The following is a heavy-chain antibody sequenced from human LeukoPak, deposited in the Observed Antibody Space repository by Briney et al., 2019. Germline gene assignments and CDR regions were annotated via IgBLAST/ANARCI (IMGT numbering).Heavy chain of an antibody. J-gene: IGHJ4*02. V-gene: IGHV4-39*07. CDR3: ARDRTGAAAGTFSDY. CDR1: GGSISSSSYY. Sequence: PSETLSLTCTVSGGSISSSSYYWGWIRQPPGKGLEWIGSIYYSGSTYYNPSLKSRVTISVDTSKNQFSLKLSSVTAADTAVYYCARDRTGAAAGTFSDYWGQGTLVTVSS. CDR2: IYYSGST. D-gene: IGHD6-13*01.